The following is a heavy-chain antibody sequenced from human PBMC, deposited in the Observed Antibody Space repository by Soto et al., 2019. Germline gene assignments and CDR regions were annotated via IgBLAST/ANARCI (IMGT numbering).Heavy chain of an antibody. D-gene: IGHD2-2*01. Sequence: RQAPGKGLEWVSYISSSGSTIYYADSVKGRFTISRDNAKNSLYLQMNSLRAEDTAVYYCARVDPPAKSWGQGTLVTVSS. V-gene: IGHV3-11*01. J-gene: IGHJ5*02. CDR2: ISSSGSTI. CDR3: ARVDPPAKS.